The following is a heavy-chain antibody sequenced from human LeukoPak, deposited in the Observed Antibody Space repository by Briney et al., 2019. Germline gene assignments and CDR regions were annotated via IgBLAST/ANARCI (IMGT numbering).Heavy chain of an antibody. CDR3: AKGLGFYCSGGSCYSSGMDV. CDR2: INSDGSST. D-gene: IGHD2-15*01. V-gene: IGHV3-74*01. CDR1: GFTFSSYW. Sequence: GGSLRLSCAASGFTFSSYWMHWVRQAPGKGLVWVSRINSDGSSTSYADSVKGRFTISRDNSKDTLYLQMNSLRAEDTAVYYCAKGLGFYCSGGSCYSSGMDVWGQGTTVTVSS. J-gene: IGHJ6*02.